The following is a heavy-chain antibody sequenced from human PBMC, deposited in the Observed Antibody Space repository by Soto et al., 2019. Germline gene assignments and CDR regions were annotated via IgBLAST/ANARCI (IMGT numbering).Heavy chain of an antibody. J-gene: IGHJ4*02. CDR2: IRGSGGPT. V-gene: IGHV3-23*01. Sequence: EVQLLESGGDLVQPGGSLRLYCAASGFTFSNYAMSWVRQAPGQGLEWVSLIRGSGGPTNYADSVKGRFTVSRDNSKNMLFLQMNSLRVEDTAVYYCVKDFRGGCDWTHDWGQGTLVTVSS. CDR3: VKDFRGGCDWTHD. CDR1: GFTFSNYA. D-gene: IGHD5-12*01.